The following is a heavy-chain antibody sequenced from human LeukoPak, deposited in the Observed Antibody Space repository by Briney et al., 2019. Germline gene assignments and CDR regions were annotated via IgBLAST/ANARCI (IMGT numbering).Heavy chain of an antibody. CDR3: ARAQLWLGWFDP. CDR1: GYTFTSYY. Sequence: EASVKVSCKASGYTFTSYYMHWVRQAPGQGLEWMGIINPSGGSTGYAQKFQGRVTMTRDTSTSTVYMELSSLRSEDTAVYYCARAQLWLGWFDPWGQGTLVTVSS. CDR2: INPSGGST. J-gene: IGHJ5*02. D-gene: IGHD5-18*01. V-gene: IGHV1-46*01.